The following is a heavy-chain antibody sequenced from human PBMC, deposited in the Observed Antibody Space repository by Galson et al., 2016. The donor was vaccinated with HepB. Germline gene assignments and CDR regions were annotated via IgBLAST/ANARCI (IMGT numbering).Heavy chain of an antibody. Sequence: SLRLSCAASGFSFSNYDMYWVRQAPGNGLEWVSSIYTAGDTYYQDSVKGRFTISREDAKNSLFLQMNSLTVGDTAVYYCARDGGYSGYDAYGLDVWGKGTTVTVSS. D-gene: IGHD5-12*01. CDR1: GFSFSNYD. J-gene: IGHJ6*04. CDR2: IYTAGDT. CDR3: ARDGGYSGYDAYGLDV. V-gene: IGHV3-13*01.